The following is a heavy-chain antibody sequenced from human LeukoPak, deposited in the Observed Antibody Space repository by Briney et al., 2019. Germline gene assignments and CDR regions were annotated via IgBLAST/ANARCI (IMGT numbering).Heavy chain of an antibody. CDR3: AKDVGKWESLHFFDY. D-gene: IGHD1-26*01. J-gene: IGHJ4*02. CDR1: GFTFSSYA. CDR2: ISYDGSNK. Sequence: GGSLRLSCAASGFTFSSYAMHWVRQAPGKGLEWVAVISYDGSNKYYADSVKGRFTISRDNSRNTLYLQMNSLRGDDTAVYYCAKDVGKWESLHFFDYWGQGTLVTVSS. V-gene: IGHV3-30-3*01.